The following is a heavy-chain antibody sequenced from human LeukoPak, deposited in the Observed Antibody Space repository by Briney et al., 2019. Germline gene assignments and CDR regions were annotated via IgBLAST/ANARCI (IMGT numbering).Heavy chain of an antibody. D-gene: IGHD5-18*01. Sequence: SVNVSCKASGYTFTSYGISGLRQAPGQGLDWMGWISAYKGNTNYAQKLQGRVTMTTDPSTSTVYMELKSLRSDDTAVYYCERGGYSYGYLIDWGQGTLVTVSS. CDR2: ISAYKGNT. J-gene: IGHJ4*02. CDR3: ERGGYSYGYLID. CDR1: GYTFTSYG. V-gene: IGHV1-18*04.